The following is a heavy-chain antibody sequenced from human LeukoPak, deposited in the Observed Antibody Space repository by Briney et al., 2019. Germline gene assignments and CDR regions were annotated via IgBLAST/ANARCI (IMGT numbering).Heavy chain of an antibody. D-gene: IGHD6-19*01. V-gene: IGHV3-33*01. CDR1: GFTFSSYG. J-gene: IGHJ5*02. CDR3: ARDKAVAGTRWFDP. Sequence: GSLRLSCAASGFTFSSYGMHWVRQAPGKGLEWVAVIWYDGSNKYYADSVKGRFTISRDNSKNTLYLQMNSLRAEDTAVYYCARDKAVAGTRWFDPWGQGTLVTVSS. CDR2: IWYDGSNK.